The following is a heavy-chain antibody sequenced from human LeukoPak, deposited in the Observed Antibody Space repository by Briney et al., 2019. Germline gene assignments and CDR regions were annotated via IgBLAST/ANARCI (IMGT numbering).Heavy chain of an antibody. J-gene: IGHJ4*02. CDR2: IFYSGST. D-gene: IGHD2-15*01. V-gene: IGHV4-59*01. Sequence: PSETLSLTCTVSGGSISSYYWSWIRQPPGKGLEWIGYIFYSGSTNYNPSLKSRVTMSVDTSKNQFSLTLISVTAADTAVYYCASIQVVVVAATLNYWGQGTLVTVSS. CDR3: ASIQVVVVAATLNY. CDR1: GGSISSYY.